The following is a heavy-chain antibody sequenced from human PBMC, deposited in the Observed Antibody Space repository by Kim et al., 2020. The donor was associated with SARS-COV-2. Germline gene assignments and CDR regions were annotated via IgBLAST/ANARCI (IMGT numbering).Heavy chain of an antibody. J-gene: IGHJ4*02. CDR1: GGSFSGYY. D-gene: IGHD5-18*01. CDR3: ARGRRDTAMVFLFDY. Sequence: SETLSLTCAVYGGSFSGYYWSWIRQPPGKGLEWIGEINHSGSTNYNPSLKSRVTISVDTSKNQFSLKLSSVTAADTAVYYCARGRRDTAMVFLFDYWGQG. CDR2: INHSGST. V-gene: IGHV4-34*01.